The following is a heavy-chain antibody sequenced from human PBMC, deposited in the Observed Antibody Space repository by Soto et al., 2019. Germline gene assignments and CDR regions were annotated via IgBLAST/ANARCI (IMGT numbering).Heavy chain of an antibody. V-gene: IGHV4-59*05. CDR1: GGSFSPNY. CDR2: IYYSGST. J-gene: IGHJ5*02. Sequence: LSLTCTVSGGSFSPNYWSWIRQPPGKGLEWIGSIYYSGSTYYNPSLKSRVTISVDTSKNQFSLKLRSVTAADTAVYYCARHSYYYGSTYGCWLDLWGQGTLVTVSS. CDR3: ARHSYYYGSTYGCWLDL. D-gene: IGHD3-10*01.